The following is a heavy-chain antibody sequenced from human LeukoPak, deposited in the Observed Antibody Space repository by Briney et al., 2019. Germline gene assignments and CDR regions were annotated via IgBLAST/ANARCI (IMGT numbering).Heavy chain of an antibody. CDR1: GFTFSSYA. Sequence: VGSLRLSCAASGFTFSSYAMSWVRQAPGKGLEWVSTISDTGGSTHLANSVKGRFSISRDNSKNSLYLQMNSLRAEDTAVYYCAKLVWSSRKFDYWGHGTLVTVSS. CDR2: ISDTGGST. V-gene: IGHV3-23*01. CDR3: AKLVWSSRKFDY. J-gene: IGHJ4*01. D-gene: IGHD2-21*01.